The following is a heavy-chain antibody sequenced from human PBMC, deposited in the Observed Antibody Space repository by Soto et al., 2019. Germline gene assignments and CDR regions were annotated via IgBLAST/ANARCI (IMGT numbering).Heavy chain of an antibody. CDR1: GFTFSNYW. D-gene: IGHD6-13*01. CDR3: SRERYSSSWYFNY. CDR2: INSDGSAT. J-gene: IGHJ4*02. Sequence: EVQLVESGGGLDQRGGSLKLSCAASGFTFSNYWMHWVRQAPGKGLVWVSRINSDGSATGYADFVKGRFTISRDNAKNTLYLQMNSLRAEDTAVYYCSRERYSSSWYFNYWGQGTLVTVSS. V-gene: IGHV3-74*01.